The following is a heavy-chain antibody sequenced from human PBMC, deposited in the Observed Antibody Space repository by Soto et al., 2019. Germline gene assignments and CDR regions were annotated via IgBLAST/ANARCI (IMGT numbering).Heavy chain of an antibody. J-gene: IGHJ4*02. CDR3: ARVAVGSYYFDY. V-gene: IGHV3-74*01. Sequence: EVQLVESGGGVVQPGGSLRLSCAASGFTFSSYWMHWVRQAPGKGLVWVSRVNPDGSDTSYADSVKGRFTISRDNAKNTLYLQMHSLRAEDTAVYYCARVAVGSYYFDYWGQGTLLTVSS. CDR2: VNPDGSDT. D-gene: IGHD6-13*01. CDR1: GFTFSSYW.